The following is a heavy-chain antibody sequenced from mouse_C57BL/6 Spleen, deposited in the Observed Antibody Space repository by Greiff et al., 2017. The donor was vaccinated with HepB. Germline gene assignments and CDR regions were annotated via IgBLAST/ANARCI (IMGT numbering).Heavy chain of an antibody. CDR2: IDPSDSYT. J-gene: IGHJ1*03. CDR1: GYTFTSYW. D-gene: IGHD1-1*01. CDR3: ARREDYYGSSSYWYFDV. V-gene: IGHV1-50*01. Sequence: QVQLQQPGAELVKPGASVKLSCKASGYTFTSYWMQWVKQRPGQGLEWIGEIDPSDSYTNYNQKFKGKATLTVDTSSSTAYMQLSSLTSEDSAVYYCARREDYYGSSSYWYFDVWGTGTTVTVSS.